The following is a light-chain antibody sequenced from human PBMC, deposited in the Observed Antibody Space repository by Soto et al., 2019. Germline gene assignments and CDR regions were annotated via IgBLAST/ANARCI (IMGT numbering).Light chain of an antibody. CDR3: QQSYNTPLT. CDR2: DAS. Sequence: IEVTQSPSSRAASVGDRVTITCRASQTIGTYLNWYRHKSGAAPELLIYDASTLQSGVPSRFRGGASGTDFTLTISSLQLDDFATYYCQQSYNTPLTFGQGTKVDIK. J-gene: IGKJ1*01. CDR1: QTIGTY. V-gene: IGKV1-39*01.